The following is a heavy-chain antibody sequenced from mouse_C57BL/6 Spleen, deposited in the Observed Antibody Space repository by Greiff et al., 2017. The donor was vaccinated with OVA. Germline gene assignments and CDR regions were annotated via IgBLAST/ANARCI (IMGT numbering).Heavy chain of an antibody. D-gene: IGHD4-1*01. Sequence: DVHLVESGGGLVKPGGSLKLSCAASGFTFSSYAMSWVRQTPEKRLEWVATISDGGSYTYYPDNVKGRFTISRDNAKNNLYLQMSHLKAEDTAMYYCARGGTGLDYWGQGTTLTVSS. V-gene: IGHV5-4*01. CDR2: ISDGGSYT. CDR1: GFTFSSYA. CDR3: ARGGTGLDY. J-gene: IGHJ2*01.